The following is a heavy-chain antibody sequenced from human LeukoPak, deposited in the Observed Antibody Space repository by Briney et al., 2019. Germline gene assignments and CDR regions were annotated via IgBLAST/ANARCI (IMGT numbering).Heavy chain of an antibody. V-gene: IGHV3-15*01. D-gene: IGHD3-22*01. J-gene: IGHJ4*02. CDR3: TTDVVSRRYGVVVIPDFDY. CDR1: GFTFSSYV. CDR2: IKSKTDGGTT. Sequence: PGGSLRLSCAASGFTFSSYVMSWVRQAPGKGLEWVGRIKSKTDGGTTDYAAPVKGRFTISRDDSKNTLYLQMNSLKTEDTAVYYCTTDVVSRRYGVVVIPDFDYWGQGTLVTVSS.